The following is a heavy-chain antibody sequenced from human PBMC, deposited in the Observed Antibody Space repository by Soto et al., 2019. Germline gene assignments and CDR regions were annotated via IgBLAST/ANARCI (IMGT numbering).Heavy chain of an antibody. Sequence: GASVKVSCKTSGYTFIGYYLNWVRQAPGQGLEWMGWVNPHTGGTHYAQKFDGRVTMTRDTSTYTAYMELSGLKFDDTATYFCAREMAYEQQLVPFDYWGQGTLVTVSS. CDR3: AREMAYEQQLVPFDY. D-gene: IGHD6-13*01. CDR2: VNPHTGGT. CDR1: GYTFIGYY. V-gene: IGHV1-2*02. J-gene: IGHJ4*02.